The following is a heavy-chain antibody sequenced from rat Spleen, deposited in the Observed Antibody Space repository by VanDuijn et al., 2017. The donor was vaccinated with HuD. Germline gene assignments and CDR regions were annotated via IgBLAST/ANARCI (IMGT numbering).Heavy chain of an antibody. J-gene: IGHJ2*01. CDR1: GFTFSDYN. V-gene: IGHV5-7*01. D-gene: IGHD1-10*01. CDR2: ITDTGGST. CDR3: TSNNFDY. Sequence: EVQLVESGGGLVQPGRSLKLSCAASGFTFSDYNMAWVRQAPKKGLEWVASITDTGGSTYYPDSVKGRFTISRDNAKSTLYLQMNSLRSEDTATYYCTSNNFDYWGQGVMVTVSS.